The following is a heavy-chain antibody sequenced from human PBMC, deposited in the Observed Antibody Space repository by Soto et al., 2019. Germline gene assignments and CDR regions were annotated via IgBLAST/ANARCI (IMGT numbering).Heavy chain of an antibody. CDR2: IYWDDDK. V-gene: IGHV2-5*02. Sequence: QITLRESGPTLVKPTQTLTLTCTFTGFSLSTTEVGVGWIRQPPGKALEWLGFIYWDDDKWYSPSLKSRLTITKDTSNNQVVRTMTNVDPVDTATYYCAHRRADCSGGTCYHWFDPWGQGALVTVSS. D-gene: IGHD2-15*01. CDR3: AHRRADCSGGTCYHWFDP. J-gene: IGHJ5*02. CDR1: GFSLSTTEVG.